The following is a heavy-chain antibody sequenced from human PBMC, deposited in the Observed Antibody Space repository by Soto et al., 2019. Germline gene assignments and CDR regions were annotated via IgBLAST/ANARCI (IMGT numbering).Heavy chain of an antibody. V-gene: IGHV3-7*05. CDR3: ARDVSPGSSPYYLGAVDM. Sequence: EVQLVESGGGLVQPGESLRLSCAASGFTFSDYWMTWVRQAPGKGLEWVANIKQDETKKSYLDSVRGRFTISRDNARNSLYLQMDSLRAEDTALYYCARDVSPGSSPYYLGAVDMWGLGTMVTVSS. CDR1: GFTFSDYW. CDR2: IKQDETKK. D-gene: IGHD3-22*01. J-gene: IGHJ3*02.